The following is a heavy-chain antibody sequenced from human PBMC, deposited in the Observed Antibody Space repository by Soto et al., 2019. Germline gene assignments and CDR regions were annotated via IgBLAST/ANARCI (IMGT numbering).Heavy chain of an antibody. V-gene: IGHV3-30-3*01. J-gene: IGHJ4*02. CDR3: AMEQCELPDFDF. CDR2: IAYSGYNK. CDR1: GFSFSSYP. Sequence: QVQLVESGGGVVQPGGSLRLSCVASGFSFSSYPMHWVRQAPGKGLEWVAVIAYSGYNKDYAGSVKGRFTISRDKSKIALYLQMNNLRSEDTGVYYCAMEQCELPDFDFCGQGTLLTVSS. D-gene: IGHD1-26*01.